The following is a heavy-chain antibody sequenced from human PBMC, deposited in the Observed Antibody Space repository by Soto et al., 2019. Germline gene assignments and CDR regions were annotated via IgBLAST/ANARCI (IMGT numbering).Heavy chain of an antibody. D-gene: IGHD6-19*01. Sequence: QVQLVQSGAEVKKPGSSVKVSCKASGGTFSSYTISWVRQAPGQGLEWMGRIIPILGIANYAQKFQGRGTITADKSTRTAYMELSSLRSEDTAVYYCASQGGAVLAVAGIDAFDIWGQGTMVTVSS. J-gene: IGHJ3*02. V-gene: IGHV1-69*02. CDR3: ASQGGAVLAVAGIDAFDI. CDR2: IIPILGIA. CDR1: GGTFSSYT.